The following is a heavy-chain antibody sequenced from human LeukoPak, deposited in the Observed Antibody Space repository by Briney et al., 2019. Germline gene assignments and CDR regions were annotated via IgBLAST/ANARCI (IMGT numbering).Heavy chain of an antibody. J-gene: IGHJ4*02. CDR1: GFTFCDYA. V-gene: IGHV3-49*03. CDR3: TRGVIAAHY. Sequence: GGSLRLSCTASGFTFCDYAMSWFRQAPGKGLEWVGFIRSKAYGGTTEYAASVKGRFTISRDDSKSIAYLQMNSLKTEDTAVYYCTRGVIAAHYWGQGTLVAVSS. CDR2: IRSKAYGGTT. D-gene: IGHD6-6*01.